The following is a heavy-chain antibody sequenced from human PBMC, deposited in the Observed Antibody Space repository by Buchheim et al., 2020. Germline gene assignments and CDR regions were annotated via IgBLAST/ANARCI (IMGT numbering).Heavy chain of an antibody. Sequence: QVQLVQSGAEVKKPGASVKVSCKASGYTFTSYYMHWVRQAPGQGLEWMGIINPSGGSTSYAQKFQGRVTMTRDTSTSTAYMELSSLRSEDTAVYYCARDTDRYYYDSSGQGFDYWGQGTL. CDR1: GYTFTSYY. V-gene: IGHV1-46*01. D-gene: IGHD3-22*01. CDR3: ARDTDRYYYDSSGQGFDY. CDR2: INPSGGST. J-gene: IGHJ4*02.